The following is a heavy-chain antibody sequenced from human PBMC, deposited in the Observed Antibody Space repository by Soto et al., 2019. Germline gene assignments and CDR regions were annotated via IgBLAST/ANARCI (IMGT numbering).Heavy chain of an antibody. CDR3: ASNVTMSGTRGFDY. J-gene: IGHJ4*02. Sequence: QVHLQESGPGLVKPSGTLSLNCAVSGGSMSGVNWWSWVRQPPGEGLEWIGEIYHSVYTRTNYNPSLKTRVTISLDESENRLSLVLTSVTDADTAVYFGASNVTMSGTRGFDYWGQGTLVTASS. V-gene: IGHV4-4*02. D-gene: IGHD6-13*01. CDR2: IYHSVYTRT. CDR1: GGSMSGVNW.